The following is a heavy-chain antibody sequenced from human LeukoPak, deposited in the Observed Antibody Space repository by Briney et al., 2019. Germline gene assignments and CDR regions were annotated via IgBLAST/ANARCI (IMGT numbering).Heavy chain of an antibody. V-gene: IGHV3-30*03. Sequence: TGGSLRLSCAASGFTFSSYGMHWVRQAPGKGLEWVAVISYDGSNKYYADSVKGRFTISRDNSKNTLYLQMNSLRAEDTAVYYCASMVGYDSSGYRNNAFDIWGQGTMVTVSS. CDR1: GFTFSSYG. CDR2: ISYDGSNK. CDR3: ASMVGYDSSGYRNNAFDI. J-gene: IGHJ3*02. D-gene: IGHD3-22*01.